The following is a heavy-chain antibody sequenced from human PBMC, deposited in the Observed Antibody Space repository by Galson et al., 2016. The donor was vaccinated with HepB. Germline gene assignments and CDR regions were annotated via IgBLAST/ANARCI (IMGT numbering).Heavy chain of an antibody. V-gene: IGHV4-39*01. J-gene: IGHJ4*02. CDR3: ARTGYCGGTTCRDS. D-gene: IGHD5-12*01. Sequence: KGLEWIGSIYYSGSTDYNPSLGSRVSLSLDTSKNRISLTLTSVTAGDTAVYYCARTGYCGGTTCRDSWGQGTLVTVSS. CDR2: IYYSGST.